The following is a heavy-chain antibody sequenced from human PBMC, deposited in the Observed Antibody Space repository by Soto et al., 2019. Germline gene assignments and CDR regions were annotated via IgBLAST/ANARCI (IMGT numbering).Heavy chain of an antibody. CDR2: IDHSGST. Sequence: QVQLQQWGAGLLKPSETLSLTCAVYGGSFSGYYWSWIRQPPGKGLRWIGEIDHSGSTNYNPSLKSRVTVSVDTSKNQFSLKRNAVTVEDTAVYYCARGGPGYSGSGSYYPRWGQGTLVTVSS. J-gene: IGHJ4*02. CDR1: GGSFSGYY. D-gene: IGHD3-10*01. CDR3: ARGGPGYSGSGSYYPR. V-gene: IGHV4-34*01.